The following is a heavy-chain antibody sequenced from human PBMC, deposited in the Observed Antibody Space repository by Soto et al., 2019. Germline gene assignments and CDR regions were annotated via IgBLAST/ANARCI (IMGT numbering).Heavy chain of an antibody. V-gene: IGHV4-34*01. CDR3: ARARVLPDDAFTI. CDR2: INHSGST. Sequence: SETLSLTCAVYGGSFSGYYWSWIRQPPGKGLEWIGEINHSGSTNYNPSLKSRVTISVDTSKNQFSLKLSSVTAADTAVYYCARARVLPDDAFTIWPYATLVPVPS. J-gene: IGHJ3*02. D-gene: IGHD2-2*01. CDR1: GGSFSGYY.